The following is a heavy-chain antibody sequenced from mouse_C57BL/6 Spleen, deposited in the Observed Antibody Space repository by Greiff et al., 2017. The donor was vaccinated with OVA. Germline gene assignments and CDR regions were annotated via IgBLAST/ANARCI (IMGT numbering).Heavy chain of an antibody. CDR1: GFTFSSYT. V-gene: IGHV5-9*01. D-gene: IGHD4-1*01. J-gene: IGHJ1*03. CDR3: ARHGNWDWYFDV. CDR2: ISGGGGNT. Sequence: EVKLVESGGGLVKPGGSLKLSCAASGFTFSSYTMSWVRQTPEKRLEWVATISGGGGNTYYPDSVKGRFTISRDNAKNTLYLQMSSLRSEDTALYYWARHGNWDWYFDVWGTGTTVTVSS.